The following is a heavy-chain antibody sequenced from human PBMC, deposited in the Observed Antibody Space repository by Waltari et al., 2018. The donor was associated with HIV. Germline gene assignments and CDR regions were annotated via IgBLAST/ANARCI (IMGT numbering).Heavy chain of an antibody. D-gene: IGHD1-26*01. Sequence: EVQLVESGGGLVQSGGSLRLSCAASGFPFSISRLICRRQAPGGGLGWVANVKQDGSEKQYADAVRGRFTISRDNTKNSLYLQMNSLRAEDTAVYYCAKYSGSYWGAHNWFDPWGQGTLVTVSS. J-gene: IGHJ5*02. CDR1: GFPFSISR. CDR3: AKYSGSYWGAHNWFDP. CDR2: VKQDGSEK. V-gene: IGHV3-7*01.